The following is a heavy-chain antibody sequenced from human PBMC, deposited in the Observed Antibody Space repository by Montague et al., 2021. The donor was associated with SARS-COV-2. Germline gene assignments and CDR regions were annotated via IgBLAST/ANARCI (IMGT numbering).Heavy chain of an antibody. CDR3: ARIMCITTCGVVITPYYYGMDV. CDR2: INHSGST. D-gene: IGHD3-3*01. J-gene: IGHJ6*02. CDR1: GGSFSGYY. Sequence: SETLSLTCAVYGGSFSGYYWSWIRQPPGKGLEWIGEINHSGSTNYNPSLKSRVTISVDTSKNQFSLKMSSVTAADTAVYYCARIMCITTCGVVITPYYYGMDVWGQGTTVTVSS. V-gene: IGHV4-34*01.